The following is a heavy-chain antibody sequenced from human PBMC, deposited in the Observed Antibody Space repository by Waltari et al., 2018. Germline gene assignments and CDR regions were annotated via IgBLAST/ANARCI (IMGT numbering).Heavy chain of an antibody. J-gene: IGHJ6*02. CDR1: GGSFSGYY. CDR3: ARYSSSWKGSGMDV. CDR2: INHSGST. Sequence: QVQLQQWGAGLLKPSETLSLTGAVYGGSFSGYYWSWIRQPPGKGLEWIGEINHSGSTNYNPSLKSRVTISVDTSKNQFSLKLSSVTAADTAVYYCARYSSSWKGSGMDVWGQGTTVTVSS. D-gene: IGHD6-13*01. V-gene: IGHV4-34*01.